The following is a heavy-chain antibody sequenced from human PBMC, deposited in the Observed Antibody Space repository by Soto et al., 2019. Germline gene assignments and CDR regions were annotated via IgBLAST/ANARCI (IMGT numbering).Heavy chain of an antibody. J-gene: IGHJ6*02. D-gene: IGHD6-6*01. CDR3: ARDLEYSSSSSYYYYGRDV. Sequence: ASVKVSGKAYDFSFTSHGISWVRQAPGQGREWMGWISLYNGNTNYAQQFQGRGTMTTDTSTSTADMELRSLRSDDTAMYYCARDLEYSSSSSYYYYGRDVWGQGTTITVSS. CDR2: ISLYNGNT. CDR1: DFSFTSHG. V-gene: IGHV1-18*04.